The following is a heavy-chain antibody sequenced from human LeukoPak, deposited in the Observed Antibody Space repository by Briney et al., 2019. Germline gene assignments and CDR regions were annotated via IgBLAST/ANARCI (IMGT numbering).Heavy chain of an antibody. Sequence: GASVKVSCKSSGGTFSSYAISWVRQAPGQGLEWMGRIIPILGIANCAQKFQGRVTITADKSTSTAYMELSSLRSEDTAVYYCARDTRPGGGSYIRHDYWGQGTLVTVPS. CDR1: GGTFSSYA. J-gene: IGHJ4*02. D-gene: IGHD1-26*01. CDR3: ARDTRPGGGSYIRHDY. CDR2: IIPILGIA. V-gene: IGHV1-69*04.